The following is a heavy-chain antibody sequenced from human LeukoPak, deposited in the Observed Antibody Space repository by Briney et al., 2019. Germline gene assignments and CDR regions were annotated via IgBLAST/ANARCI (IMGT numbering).Heavy chain of an antibody. CDR1: GGTFSTFA. D-gene: IGHD2-2*01. V-gene: IGHV5-51*01. Sequence: ASVKVSCKASGGTFSTFAITWVRQMPGKGLEWMGIIYPGDSDTRYSPSFQGQVTISADKSISTAYLQWSSLKASDTAMYYCARIYCSSTSCLPDWGDYYFDYWGQGTLVTVSS. CDR3: ARIYCSSTSCLPDWGDYYFDY. CDR2: IYPGDSDT. J-gene: IGHJ4*02.